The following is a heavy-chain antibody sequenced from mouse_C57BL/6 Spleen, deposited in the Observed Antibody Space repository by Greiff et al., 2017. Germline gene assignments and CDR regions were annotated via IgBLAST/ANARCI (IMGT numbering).Heavy chain of an antibody. D-gene: IGHD2-2*01. V-gene: IGHV1-55*01. J-gene: IGHJ3*01. Sequence: QVQLQQPGAELVKPGASVKMSCKASGYTFTSYWITWVKQRPGQGLEWIGDIYPGSGSTNYNEKFKGKATLTADKSSSTAYMELRSLTSEDSAVDFCAYSGYDPFAYWGQGTLVTVSA. CDR2: IYPGSGST. CDR1: GYTFTSYW. CDR3: AYSGYDPFAY.